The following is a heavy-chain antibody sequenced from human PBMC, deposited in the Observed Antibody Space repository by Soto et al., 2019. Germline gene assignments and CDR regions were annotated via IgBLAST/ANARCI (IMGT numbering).Heavy chain of an antibody. CDR1: GYTFTSDG. D-gene: IGHD2-15*01. CDR2: ISAYNGNT. V-gene: IGHV1-18*01. CDR3: ARSQTPLPSDDY. J-gene: IGHJ4*02. Sequence: ASVKGSCKASGYTFTSDGISWVRQAPGQGLEWMGWISAYNGNTNYAQKLQGRVTMTTDTSTSTAYMELRSLGSDDTAVYYCARSQTPLPSDDYWGQGTLVTVSS.